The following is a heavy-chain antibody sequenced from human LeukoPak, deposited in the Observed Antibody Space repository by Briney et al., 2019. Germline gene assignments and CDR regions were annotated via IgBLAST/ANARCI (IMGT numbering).Heavy chain of an antibody. V-gene: IGHV3-9*01. CDR2: ISWNSGSI. CDR1: GFTFDDYA. Sequence: TGRSLRLSCAASGFTFDDYAMHWVRQAPGKGLEWVSGISWNSGSIGYADSVKGRFTISRDNSKNTLYLQMNSLRVEDTAVYYCVRSDPASLTYFDYWGRGTLVTVSS. J-gene: IGHJ4*02. CDR3: VRSDPASLTYFDY.